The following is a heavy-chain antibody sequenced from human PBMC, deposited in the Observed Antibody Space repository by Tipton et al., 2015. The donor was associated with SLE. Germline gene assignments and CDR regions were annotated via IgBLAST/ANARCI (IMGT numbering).Heavy chain of an antibody. V-gene: IGHV4-34*01. Sequence: TLSLTCAVYGGSFSGYYWSWIRQPPGKGLEWIGSIYYSGSTYYNPSLKSRVTISVDTSKNQFSLKLSSVTAADTAVYYCARELAVRGVDAFDIWGQGTMVTVSS. CDR1: GGSFSGYY. CDR2: IYYSGST. J-gene: IGHJ3*02. CDR3: ARELAVRGVDAFDI. D-gene: IGHD3-10*01.